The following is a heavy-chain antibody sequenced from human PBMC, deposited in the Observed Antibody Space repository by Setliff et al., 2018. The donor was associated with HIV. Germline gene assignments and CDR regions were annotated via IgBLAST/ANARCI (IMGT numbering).Heavy chain of an antibody. V-gene: IGHV3-30*02. Sequence: GGSLRLSCAASGFTFSSYGMHWVRQAPGKGLEWVAFIRYDGSNKDYADSVKGRFTISRDNAKNTLFLQMNRLTVEDTAVYYCARDVYTSNWYLNWFDPWGQGTLVTVSS. CDR1: GFTFSSYG. CDR3: ARDVYTSNWYLNWFDP. D-gene: IGHD6-13*01. CDR2: IRYDGSNK. J-gene: IGHJ5*02.